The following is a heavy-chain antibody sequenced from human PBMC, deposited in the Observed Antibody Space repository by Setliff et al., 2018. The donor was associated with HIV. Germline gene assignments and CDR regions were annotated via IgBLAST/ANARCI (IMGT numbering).Heavy chain of an antibody. CDR1: GGTFSSYS. CDR3: ARDQVSMVRAVRLVA. CDR2: ILPIFGTR. J-gene: IGHJ1*01. D-gene: IGHD3-10*01. V-gene: IGHV1-69*06. Sequence: ASVKVSCKASGGTFSSYSISWVRQAPGQGLEWMGRILPIFGTRDYAQKFQGRVTITADKSTSTAYMELRSLRSEDTAVYYCARDQVSMVRAVRLVAWGQGSLGTVSS.